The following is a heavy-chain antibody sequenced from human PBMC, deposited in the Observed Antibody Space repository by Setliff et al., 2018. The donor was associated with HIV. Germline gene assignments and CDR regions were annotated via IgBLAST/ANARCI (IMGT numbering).Heavy chain of an antibody. D-gene: IGHD3-3*01. CDR3: ARPSLGIGGGSMFNN. V-gene: IGHV4-39*01. Sequence: SETLSLTCSVSGGSINSDNYYWGWIRQAPGKGLEWIGSIYYSGTTYYNPSLRGRVTISVDRSRNQFSLTLNSVTAADTAVYYCARPSLGIGGGSMFNNWGQGTLVTVSS. CDR2: IYYSGTT. J-gene: IGHJ4*02. CDR1: GGSINSDNYY.